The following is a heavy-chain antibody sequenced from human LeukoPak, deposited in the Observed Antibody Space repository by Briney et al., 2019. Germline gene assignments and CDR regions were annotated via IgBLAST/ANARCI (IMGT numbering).Heavy chain of an antibody. D-gene: IGHD1/OR15-1a*01. J-gene: IGHJ4*02. Sequence: PGGSLRLSCVASGFTFSSYAMTWVRQAPVKGLEWVSSITSSGGSTYYADSVKGRFTISRDNSKNTLYLQMNSLRAEDTAVYYCAKRAEHDFYFDYWGQGTLVTVSS. V-gene: IGHV3-23*01. CDR1: GFTFSSYA. CDR2: ITSSGGST. CDR3: AKRAEHDFYFDY.